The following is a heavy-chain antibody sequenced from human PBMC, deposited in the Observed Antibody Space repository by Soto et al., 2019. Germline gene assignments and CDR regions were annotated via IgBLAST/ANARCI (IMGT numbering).Heavy chain of an antibody. Sequence: GGSLSLSCAASGFTFSDHYMSWIRQAPGKGLEWIGYSSNSGSFTRYADSVKGRFSISRDNAKNSLYLQMNSLRGDDTAIYYCVRSGDNYNLLDYWGQGTPVTVSS. CDR3: VRSGDNYNLLDY. J-gene: IGHJ4*02. D-gene: IGHD1-1*01. CDR1: GFTFSDHY. V-gene: IGHV3-11*06. CDR2: SSNSGSFT.